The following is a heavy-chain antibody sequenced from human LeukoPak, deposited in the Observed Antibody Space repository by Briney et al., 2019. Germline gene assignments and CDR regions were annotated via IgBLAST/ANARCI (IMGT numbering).Heavy chain of an antibody. CDR1: GYTFTGYY. J-gene: IGHJ4*02. V-gene: IGHV1-2*02. Sequence: ASVTVSCKASGYTFTGYYMHWVRQAPGQGLEWMGWINPNSGGTNYAQKFQGRVTMTRDTSISTAYMELSRLRSDATAASACARDFLASCRTFDYWGQGTLVTVSS. D-gene: IGHD2-2*01. CDR2: INPNSGGT. CDR3: ARDFLASCRTFDY.